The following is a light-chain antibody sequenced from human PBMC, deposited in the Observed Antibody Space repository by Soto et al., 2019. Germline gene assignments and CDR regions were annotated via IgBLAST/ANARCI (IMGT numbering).Light chain of an antibody. V-gene: IGKV1-5*03. Sequence: DLPMTQSPSTLSSSGGDRVTITCRASQSISTWLAWYQQKPGKAPKLLIYKASSLESGVPSRFSGSGSGTEFTLTISCLQPDDFATYYCQQYNSYSWTFGQGTKVEIK. CDR2: KAS. CDR3: QQYNSYSWT. CDR1: QSISTW. J-gene: IGKJ1*01.